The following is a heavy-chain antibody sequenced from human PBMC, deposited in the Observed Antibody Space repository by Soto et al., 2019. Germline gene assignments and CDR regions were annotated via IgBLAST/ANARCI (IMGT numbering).Heavy chain of an antibody. CDR1: GGSISSYY. D-gene: IGHD3-10*01. V-gene: IGHV4-59*01. CDR3: ARAGPLLWFGELPYFDY. Sequence: SETLSLTCTVSGGSISSYYWSWIRQPPGKELQYIGYIYYSGSTNYNPSLKSRVTISVDTSKNQFSLKLSSVTAADTAVYYCARAGPLLWFGELPYFDYWGQGTLVTVSS. J-gene: IGHJ4*02. CDR2: IYYSGST.